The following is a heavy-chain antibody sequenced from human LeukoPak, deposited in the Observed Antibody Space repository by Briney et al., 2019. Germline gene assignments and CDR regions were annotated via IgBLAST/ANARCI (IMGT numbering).Heavy chain of an antibody. D-gene: IGHD5-18*01. CDR2: FDPEDGET. J-gene: IGHJ4*02. V-gene: IGHV1-24*01. CDR1: GYTLTELS. CDR3: ARRATTERGHSYGLDS. Sequence: AASVKVSCKVSGYTLTELSMHWVRQAPGKGLEWMGGFDPEDGETIYAQKFQGRVTMTEDTSTDTAYMELSSLRSEDTAVYYCARRATTERGHSYGLDSWGQGTLVTVSS.